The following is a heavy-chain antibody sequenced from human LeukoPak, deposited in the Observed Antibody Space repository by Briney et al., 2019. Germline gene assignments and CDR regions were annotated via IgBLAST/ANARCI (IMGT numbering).Heavy chain of an antibody. Sequence: PGGSLRLSCAASGFPFSSYGMHWVRQAPGKGLEWVAVTSYDGTNKYYADSVKGRFTISRDNSKNTLYLHMNSLRAEDTAVYYCAKGYYDSTTNYYYYGMDVWGQGTAVTVS. CDR1: GFPFSSYG. V-gene: IGHV3-30*18. CDR3: AKGYYDSTTNYYYYGMDV. J-gene: IGHJ6*02. D-gene: IGHD2/OR15-2a*01. CDR2: TSYDGTNK.